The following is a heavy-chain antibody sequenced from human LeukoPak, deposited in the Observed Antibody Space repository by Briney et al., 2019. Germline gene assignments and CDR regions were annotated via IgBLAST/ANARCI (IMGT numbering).Heavy chain of an antibody. CDR3: AKARTVVTTPDY. D-gene: IGHD4-23*01. J-gene: IGHJ4*02. CDR2: ISGSGGST. CDR1: GFTFSSSA. Sequence: GGSLRLSCAASGFTFSSSAMSWVRQAPGKGLEWVSAISGSGGSTYYADSVKGRFTISRDNSKNTLYVQMNSLRAEDTAVYYCAKARTVVTTPDYWGQGTLVTVSS. V-gene: IGHV3-23*01.